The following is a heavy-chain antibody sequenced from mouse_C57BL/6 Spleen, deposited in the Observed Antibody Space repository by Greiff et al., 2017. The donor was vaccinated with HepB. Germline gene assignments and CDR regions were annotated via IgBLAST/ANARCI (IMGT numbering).Heavy chain of an antibody. V-gene: IGHV1-82*01. Sequence: QVQLQQSGPELVKPGASVKISCKASGYAFRSSWMNWVKQRPGKGLEWIGRIYPGDGDTNYNGKFKGKATLTADKSSSTAYMQLSSLTSEDSAVYFCARGAGRAYAMDYWGQGTSVTVSS. CDR1: GYAFRSSW. CDR3: ARGAGRAYAMDY. CDR2: IYPGDGDT. D-gene: IGHD3-3*01. J-gene: IGHJ4*01.